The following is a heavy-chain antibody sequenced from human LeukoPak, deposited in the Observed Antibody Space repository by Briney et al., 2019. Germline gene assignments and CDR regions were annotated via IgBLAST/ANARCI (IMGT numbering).Heavy chain of an antibody. CDR1: GFTFSSYG. J-gene: IGHJ4*02. V-gene: IGHV3-30*02. D-gene: IGHD6-19*01. CDR2: IRYDGSNK. Sequence: GGSLRLSCAASGFTFSSYGMHWVRQAPGKGLEWVAFIRYDGSNKYYADSVKGRFTISGDNSKNTLYLQMNSLRAEDTAVYYCAKVHVPVAGKGTPEYWGQGTLVTVSS. CDR3: AKVHVPVAGKGTPEY.